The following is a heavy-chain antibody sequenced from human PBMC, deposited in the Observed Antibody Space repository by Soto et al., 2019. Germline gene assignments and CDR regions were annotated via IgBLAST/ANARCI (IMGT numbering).Heavy chain of an antibody. J-gene: IGHJ3*02. CDR2: IYYSGST. D-gene: IGHD3-16*02. V-gene: IGHV4-39*01. Sequence: SETLSLTCTVSGGSISSSSYYWGWIRQPPGKGLEWIGSIYYSGSTYYNPSLKSRVTISVDTSKNQFSLKLSSVTAADTAVYYCARLRDHDYIWGSYRYMYAFDIWGQGTMVTVSS. CDR1: GGSISSSSYY. CDR3: ARLRDHDYIWGSYRYMYAFDI.